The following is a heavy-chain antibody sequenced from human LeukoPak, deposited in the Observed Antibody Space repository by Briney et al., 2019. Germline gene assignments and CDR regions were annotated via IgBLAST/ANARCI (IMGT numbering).Heavy chain of an antibody. D-gene: IGHD3-3*01. CDR3: ARDGKTYYDFWSGYYSYYYYYMDV. V-gene: IGHV3-7*01. J-gene: IGHJ6*03. CDR1: GFTFSSYW. Sequence: GGSLRLSCAASGFTFSSYWMSWVRQAPGKGLEWVANIKQDGSEKYYVDSVKGRFTISRDNAKNSLYLQMNSLRAEDTAVYYCARDGKTYYDFWSGYYSYYYYYMDVWGKGTTVTVSS. CDR2: IKQDGSEK.